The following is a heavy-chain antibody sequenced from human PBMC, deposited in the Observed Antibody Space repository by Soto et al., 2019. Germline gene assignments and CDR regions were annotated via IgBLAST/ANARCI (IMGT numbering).Heavy chain of an antibody. CDR1: GGSISSSSYY. J-gene: IGHJ4*02. CDR2: IYYSGST. D-gene: IGHD6-13*01. Sequence: PSETLSLTCTVSGGSISSSSYYWGWIRQPPGKGLEWIGSIYYSGSTYYNPSLKSRVTISVDTSKNQFSLKLSSVTAADTAVYYCATAANPGWRIRIFDYWGQGTLVTVSS. V-gene: IGHV4-39*01. CDR3: ATAANPGWRIRIFDY.